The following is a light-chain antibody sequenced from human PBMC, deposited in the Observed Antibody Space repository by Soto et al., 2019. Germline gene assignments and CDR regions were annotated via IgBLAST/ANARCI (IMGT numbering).Light chain of an antibody. CDR3: SSYTSSSTVV. V-gene: IGLV2-18*02. CDR1: SSDVGSYNL. J-gene: IGLJ2*01. Sequence: QSALTQPPSVSGSPGQSVTISCTGTSSDVGSYNLVSWYQQPPSTAPKLMIYEVSNRPSGVPDRFSGSKSGNTASPTISGLQADDDADYYSSSYTSSSTVVFGGGTKLTVL. CDR2: EVS.